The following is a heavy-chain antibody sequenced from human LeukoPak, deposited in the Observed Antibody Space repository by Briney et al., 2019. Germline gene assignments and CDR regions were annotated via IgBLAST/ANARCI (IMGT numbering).Heavy chain of an antibody. CDR2: ISSSSSYI. V-gene: IGHV3-21*01. D-gene: IGHD2-15*01. CDR3: ARDSQYCSSGSCSPGASDI. J-gene: IGHJ3*02. CDR1: GFTFSSYG. Sequence: PGGSLRLSCAASGFTFSSYGMNWVRQAPGKGLEWVSFISSSSSYINYADSVKGRFTISRDNAKNSLYLQMNSLRAEDTALYYRARDSQYCSSGSCSPGASDIWGQGTMVTVSS.